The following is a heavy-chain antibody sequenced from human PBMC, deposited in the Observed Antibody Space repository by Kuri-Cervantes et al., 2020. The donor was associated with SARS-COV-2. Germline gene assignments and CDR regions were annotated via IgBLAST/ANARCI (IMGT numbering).Heavy chain of an antibody. CDR2: IYYSGST. D-gene: IGHD2-2*01. J-gene: IGHJ5*02. CDR3: ARDPGDRSSTSCHPNWFDP. CDR1: GGSISSSSYY. Sequence: GSLRLSCTVSGGSISSSSYYWGWIRQPPGKGLEWIGSIYYSGSTYYNPSLKSRVTISVDTSKNQFSLKLSSVTAADTAVYYCARDPGDRSSTSCHPNWFDPWGQGTLVTVSS. V-gene: IGHV4-39*07.